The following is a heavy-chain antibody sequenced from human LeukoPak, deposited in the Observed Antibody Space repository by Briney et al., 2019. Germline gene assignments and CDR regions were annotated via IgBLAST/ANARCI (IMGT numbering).Heavy chain of an antibody. CDR1: GYTFTSYD. V-gene: IGHV1-8*01. CDR2: MNPNSGNT. J-gene: IGHJ4*02. Sequence: GASVKVSCKASGYTFTSYDINWVRQATGQGLEWMGWMNPNSGNTGYAQKFQGRVTMTRNTSISTAYMDLSSLRSEDTAVYYCASPSGYDFWVFDYWGQGTLVTVSS. CDR3: ASPSGYDFWVFDY. D-gene: IGHD5-12*01.